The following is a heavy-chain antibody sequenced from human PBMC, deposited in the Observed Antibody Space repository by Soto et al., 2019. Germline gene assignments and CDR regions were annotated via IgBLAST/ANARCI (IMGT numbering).Heavy chain of an antibody. CDR3: AKCRSYSSSWHPPGWFDP. CDR1: GFTFSSYA. D-gene: IGHD6-13*01. CDR2: ISGSGGST. V-gene: IGHV3-23*01. J-gene: IGHJ5*02. Sequence: EVQLLESGGGLVQPGGSLRLSCAASGFTFSSYAMSWVRQAPGKGLEWVSAISGSGGSTYYADSVKGRFTISRDNSKNTLYLQMNSLRAEDTAVYYCAKCRSYSSSWHPPGWFDPWGHGTLVTVSS.